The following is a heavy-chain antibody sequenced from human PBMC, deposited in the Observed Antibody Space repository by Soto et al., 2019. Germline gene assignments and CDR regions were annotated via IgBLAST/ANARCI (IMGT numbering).Heavy chain of an antibody. J-gene: IGHJ5*02. V-gene: IGHV3-23*01. CDR1: GFTFSSYA. CDR3: AKDPLRGVVAATRRDWFDP. CDR2: ISGSGGST. Sequence: GGSLRLSCAASGFTFSSYAMSWVRQAPGKGLEWVSAISGSGGSTYYADSVKGRFTISRDNSKNTLYLQMNSLRAEDTAVYYCAKDPLRGVVAATRRDWFDPWGQGTLVTVSS. D-gene: IGHD2-15*01.